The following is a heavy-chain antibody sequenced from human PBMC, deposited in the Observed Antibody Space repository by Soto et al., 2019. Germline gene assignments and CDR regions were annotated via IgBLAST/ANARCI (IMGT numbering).Heavy chain of an antibody. J-gene: IGHJ4*02. CDR3: ARSQWPPNDY. CDR2: ITSSSSYI. Sequence: EVQLVESGGGLVKPGGSLRLSCAASGFTFSSYSMNWVRQAPGKGLEWVSTITSSSSYIYYADSVKGRFTISRDNAKNSLYLQMNSLRAADTAVYYCARSQWPPNDYWGQGTLVTVSS. CDR1: GFTFSSYS. D-gene: IGHD6-19*01. V-gene: IGHV3-21*01.